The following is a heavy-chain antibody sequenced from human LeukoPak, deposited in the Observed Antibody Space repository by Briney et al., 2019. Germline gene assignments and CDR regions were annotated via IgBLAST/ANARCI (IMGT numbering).Heavy chain of an antibody. D-gene: IGHD5-18*01. Sequence: GGSLRLSCAASGFTFSSYAMHWVRQAPGKGLEWVAVISYDGSNKYYADSVKGRFTISRDNSKNTLYLQMNSLRAEDTAVYYCARGTRRGYSYGTGYFDYWGQGTLVTVSS. CDR2: ISYDGSNK. V-gene: IGHV3-30-3*01. J-gene: IGHJ4*02. CDR1: GFTFSSYA. CDR3: ARGTRRGYSYGTGYFDY.